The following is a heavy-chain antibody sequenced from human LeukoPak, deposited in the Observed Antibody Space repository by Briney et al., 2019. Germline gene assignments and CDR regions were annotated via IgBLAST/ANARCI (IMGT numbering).Heavy chain of an antibody. D-gene: IGHD4-4*01. Sequence: PGGSLRLSCAASGFTFSSYAMSWVRQAPGKGLEWVAVIWYDGSNKYYADSVKGRFTISRDNSKNTLYLQMNSLRAEDTAVYYCARDGYDYSNGEYYGMDVWGQGTTVTVSS. V-gene: IGHV3-33*08. J-gene: IGHJ6*02. CDR1: GFTFSSYA. CDR2: IWYDGSNK. CDR3: ARDGYDYSNGEYYGMDV.